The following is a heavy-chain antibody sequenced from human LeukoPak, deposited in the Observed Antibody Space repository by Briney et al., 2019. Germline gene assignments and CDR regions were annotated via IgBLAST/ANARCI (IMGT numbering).Heavy chain of an antibody. CDR2: IDPSDSYT. V-gene: IGHV5-10-1*01. CDR3: ARVVPAAVNWFDH. D-gene: IGHD2-2*01. CDR1: GSSFTSYW. Sequence: GESLQISCQGSGSSFTSYWISWVRQMPGKGLEWMGRIDPSDSYTNYSPSFQGHVTISADKSISTAYLQWSSLKASDTAMYYCARVVPAAVNWFDHWGQGTLVTVSS. J-gene: IGHJ5*02.